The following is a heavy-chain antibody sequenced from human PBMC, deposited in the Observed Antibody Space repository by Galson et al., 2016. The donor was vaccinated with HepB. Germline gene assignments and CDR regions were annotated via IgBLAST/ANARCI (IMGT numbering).Heavy chain of an antibody. V-gene: IGHV3-53*01. CDR2: IYGGGTT. CDR1: GFSVNNNY. D-gene: IGHD3-16*01. CDR3: ASHGGSPSGLLGATEGLDY. J-gene: IGHJ4*02. Sequence: SLRLSCAASGFSVNNNYMTWVCQAPGKGLEWVSVIYGGGTTYFADSVKGRFTMSRDTSKNTLYLQMNSLRAEDTAVYHCASHGGSPSGLLGATEGLDYWGLGTLVTVSS.